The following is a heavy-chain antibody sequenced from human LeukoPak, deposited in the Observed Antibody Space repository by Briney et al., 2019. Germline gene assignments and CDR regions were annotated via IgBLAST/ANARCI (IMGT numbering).Heavy chain of an antibody. CDR2: INAGNGNT. CDR3: ARLSGDYVAFDI. CDR1: GNTFTSYA. Sequence: ASLKVSCKASGNTFTSYAMHWVRQAPGQRLEWMGWINAGNGNTKYSQKFQGRVTITRDTSASTVYMELSSLKSEDTAVYYCARLSGDYVAFDIWGQGTMVTVSS. J-gene: IGHJ3*02. D-gene: IGHD4-17*01. V-gene: IGHV1-3*01.